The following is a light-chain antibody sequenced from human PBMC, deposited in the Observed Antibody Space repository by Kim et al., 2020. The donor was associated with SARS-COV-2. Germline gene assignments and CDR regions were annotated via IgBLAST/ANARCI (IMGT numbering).Light chain of an antibody. Sequence: DRVTITCRASESIRSRLACYQQNPGKAPQLLIHDSSSVQIGVPPRFSDSGSGKEFTLPITNLQPNDFATYYCKQNTSHTTFGQGTKLE. J-gene: IGKJ2*01. CDR2: DSS. V-gene: IGKV1-5*01. CDR1: ESIRSR. CDR3: KQNTSHTT.